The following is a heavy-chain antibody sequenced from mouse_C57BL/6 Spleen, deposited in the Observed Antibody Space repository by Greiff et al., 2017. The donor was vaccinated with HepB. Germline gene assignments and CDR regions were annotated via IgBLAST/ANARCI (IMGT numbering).Heavy chain of an antibody. D-gene: IGHD2-1*01. CDR3: ARRSYGNYLYYVDY. V-gene: IGHV1-19*01. CDR1: GYTFTDYY. J-gene: IGHJ2*01. Sequence: EVQLQQSGPVLVKPGASVKMSCKASGYTFTDYYMNWVKQSHGKSLEWIGVINPYNGGTSYNQKFKGKATLTVDKSSSTAYMELNSLTSEDSAVYYCARRSYGNYLYYVDYWGQGTTLTVSS. CDR2: INPYNGGT.